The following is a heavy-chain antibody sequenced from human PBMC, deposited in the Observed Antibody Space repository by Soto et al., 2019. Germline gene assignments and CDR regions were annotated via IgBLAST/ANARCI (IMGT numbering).Heavy chain of an antibody. CDR1: GSTFTSYG. J-gene: IGHJ6*02. Sequence: QVQLVQSGAEVKKPGASVKVSCKASGSTFTSYGISWVRQAPGQGLEWMGWISAYNGNTNHAQKLQGRVTMTTDTATSTADMEMRSLRSDDKAVYYCARDKRGSDHSYYYYYGMDVWGQGTTVTVSS. D-gene: IGHD1-26*01. V-gene: IGHV1-18*01. CDR2: ISAYNGNT. CDR3: ARDKRGSDHSYYYYYGMDV.